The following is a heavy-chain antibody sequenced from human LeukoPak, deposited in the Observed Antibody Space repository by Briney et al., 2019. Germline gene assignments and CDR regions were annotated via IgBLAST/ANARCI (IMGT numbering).Heavy chain of an antibody. Sequence: SETLSLTCTVFGGSISTSSSYWGWIRQLPGKGLEWIGSIYYSGSTYYNPSLKSRVTISVDTSKNQFSLKLSSVSAADTAVYYCARGLGYGSGSYYLGFDMWGQGTMVTVSS. J-gene: IGHJ3*02. CDR1: GGSISTSSSY. D-gene: IGHD3-10*01. V-gene: IGHV4-39*01. CDR2: IYYSGST. CDR3: ARGLGYGSGSYYLGFDM.